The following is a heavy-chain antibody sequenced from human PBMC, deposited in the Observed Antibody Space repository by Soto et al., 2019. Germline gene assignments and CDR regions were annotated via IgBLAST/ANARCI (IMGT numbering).Heavy chain of an antibody. CDR3: ARKDYYGSGIYYFDY. CDR1: GYTFNKHP. J-gene: IGHJ4*02. V-gene: IGHV1-3*01. D-gene: IGHD3-10*01. CDR2: INAANGDT. Sequence: ASVKVSCKASGYTFNKHPMHWVRQAPGQGLEWMGWINAANGDTGYSQKFQDRVTLTRDTSASTAYMELSSLRSEDTAVYYCARKDYYGSGIYYFDYWGQGTLVTVSS.